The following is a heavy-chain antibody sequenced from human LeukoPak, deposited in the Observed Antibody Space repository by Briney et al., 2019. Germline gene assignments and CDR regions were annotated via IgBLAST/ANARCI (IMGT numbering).Heavy chain of an antibody. Sequence: SETLSLTCTVSGGSISSYYWSWIRQPPGKGLEWIGYIYYSGSTNYNPSLKSRVTISVDTSKNQFSLKLSSVTAADTAVYYCARVYSRGWYADWYFDLWGRGTLVTVSS. CDR3: ARVYSRGWYADWYFDL. J-gene: IGHJ2*01. D-gene: IGHD6-19*01. CDR1: GGSISSYY. V-gene: IGHV4-59*01. CDR2: IYYSGST.